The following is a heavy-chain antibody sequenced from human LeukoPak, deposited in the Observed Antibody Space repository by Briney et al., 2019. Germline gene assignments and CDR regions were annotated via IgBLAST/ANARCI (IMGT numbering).Heavy chain of an antibody. CDR3: ARDRIAAAGTFDY. Sequence: XXXHXVRQAPGQGLEWMGIINPSGGSTSYAQKFQGRVTMTRDTSTSTVYMELSSLRSEDTAVYYCARDRIAAAGTFDYWGQGTLVTVSS. J-gene: IGHJ4*02. V-gene: IGHV1-46*01. D-gene: IGHD6-13*01. CDR1: XX. CDR2: INPSGGST.